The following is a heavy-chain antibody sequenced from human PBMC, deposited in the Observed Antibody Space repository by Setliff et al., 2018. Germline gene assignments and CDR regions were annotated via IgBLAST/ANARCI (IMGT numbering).Heavy chain of an antibody. CDR1: GFTFGDYA. V-gene: IGHV3-49*04. D-gene: IGHD3-3*01. CDR3: TREASVDFWSGYPYYYYMDV. J-gene: IGHJ6*03. CDR2: IRSKAYGGTT. Sequence: HPGGSLRLSCTASGFTFGDYAMSWVRQAPGKGLEWVGFIRSKAYGGTTEYAASVKGRFTISRDDSKSIAYLQMNSLKTEDTAVYYGTREASVDFWSGYPYYYYMDVWGKGTTVTVSS.